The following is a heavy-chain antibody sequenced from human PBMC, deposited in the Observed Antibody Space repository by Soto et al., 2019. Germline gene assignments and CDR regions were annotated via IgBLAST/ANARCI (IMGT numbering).Heavy chain of an antibody. CDR2: IKSKADGGTT. J-gene: IGHJ3*02. D-gene: IGHD3-22*01. V-gene: IGHV3-15*07. Sequence: EVQLVESGGGLVKPGGSLRLSCAASGFTFSNAWMNWVRQAPGKGLEWVARIKSKADGGTTEYAAPVKGRFTISRDDSKTTLYLQMNSLKTEDTAVYHFTTDQIGYYDSCGYYLRPNDAFAIWGQGTMVTVSS. CDR1: GFTFSNAW. CDR3: TTDQIGYYDSCGYYLRPNDAFAI.